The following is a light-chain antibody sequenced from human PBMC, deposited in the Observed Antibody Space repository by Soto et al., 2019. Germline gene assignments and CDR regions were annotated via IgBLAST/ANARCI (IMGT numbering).Light chain of an antibody. CDR1: SSDVGAYNY. V-gene: IGLV2-14*01. Sequence: QSALTQPASVSGSPGQSITISCTGTSSDVGAYNYVSWYQQHPGKVPKLKIFDVSNLPSVGISSRFSGSKSGNTASLTISGLQAADEADYYCSSYTASHTRVFGGGTKVTVL. CDR2: DVS. J-gene: IGLJ3*02. CDR3: SSYTASHTRV.